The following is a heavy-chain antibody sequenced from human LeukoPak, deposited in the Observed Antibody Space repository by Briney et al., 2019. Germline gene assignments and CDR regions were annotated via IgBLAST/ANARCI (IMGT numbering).Heavy chain of an antibody. J-gene: IGHJ4*02. CDR1: GFTFSSYS. D-gene: IGHD3-10*01. V-gene: IGHV3-48*01. CDR2: ISSSSSTI. CDR3: ARELLWFGELFPFDY. Sequence: PGGSLRLSCAASGFTFSSYSMNWVRQAPGKGLEWVSYISSSSSTIYYADSVKGRFTISRDNAKNSLYLQMNSLRAEDTAVYYCARELLWFGELFPFDYWGQGTLVTVSS.